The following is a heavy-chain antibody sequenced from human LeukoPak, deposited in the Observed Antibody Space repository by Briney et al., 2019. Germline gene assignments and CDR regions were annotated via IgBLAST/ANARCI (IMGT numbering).Heavy chain of an antibody. V-gene: IGHV4-34*01. CDR3: ARHRRYYYDSSGYKSAGWFDP. J-gene: IGHJ5*02. CDR1: GGSFSGYY. CDR2: INHSGST. D-gene: IGHD3-22*01. Sequence: SETLSLTCAVYGGSFSGYYWSWIRQPPGKGLEWIGEINHSGSTNYNPSLKSRVTISVGTSKNQFSLKLSSVTAADTAVYYCARHRRYYYDSSGYKSAGWFDPWGQGTLVTVSS.